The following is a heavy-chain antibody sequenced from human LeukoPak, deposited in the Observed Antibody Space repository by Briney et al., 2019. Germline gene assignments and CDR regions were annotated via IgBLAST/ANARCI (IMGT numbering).Heavy chain of an antibody. D-gene: IGHD3-16*01. CDR2: INPSGGTT. CDR1: GYTFTSYG. J-gene: IGHJ6*02. V-gene: IGHV1-69*11. CDR3: ARDGGQIYYYYGMDV. Sequence: SVKVSCKASGYTFTSYGISWVRQAPGQGLEWMGIINPSGGTTSYAQKFQGRVTITADESTSTAYMELSSLRSEDTAVYYCARDGGQIYYYYGMDVWGQGTTVTVSS.